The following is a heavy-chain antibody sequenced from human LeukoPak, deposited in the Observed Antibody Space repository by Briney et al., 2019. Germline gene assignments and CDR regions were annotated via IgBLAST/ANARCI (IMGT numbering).Heavy chain of an antibody. CDR3: AKSSMVRGVADYYYYMDV. V-gene: IGHV3-30*02. J-gene: IGHJ6*03. CDR2: IRYDGSNK. CDR1: GFTFSSYG. Sequence: GGSLRLSRAASGFTFSSYGMHWVRQAPGKGLEWVAFIRYDGSNKYYADSVKGRFTISRDNSKNTLYLQMNSLRAEDTAVYYCAKSSMVRGVADYYYYMDVWGKGTTVTVSS. D-gene: IGHD3-10*01.